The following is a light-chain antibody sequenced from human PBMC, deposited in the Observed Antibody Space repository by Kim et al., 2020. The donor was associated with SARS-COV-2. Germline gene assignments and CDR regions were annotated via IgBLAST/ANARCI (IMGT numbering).Light chain of an antibody. Sequence: LSPGERVNRSCRASQSVSSYLAWYQQKPGQAPRLLIYDASNRATGIPARFSGSGSGTDFTLTISSLEPEDFAVYYCQQRSNWPLTFGGGTKVDIK. J-gene: IGKJ4*01. CDR1: QSVSSY. V-gene: IGKV3-11*01. CDR3: QQRSNWPLT. CDR2: DAS.